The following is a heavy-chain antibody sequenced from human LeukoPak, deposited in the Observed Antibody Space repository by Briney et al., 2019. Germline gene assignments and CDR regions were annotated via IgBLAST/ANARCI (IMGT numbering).Heavy chain of an antibody. J-gene: IGHJ3*02. CDR2: IYTSGST. CDR1: GGSISSSSYY. CDR3: ARGGCDAFDI. Sequence: SQTLSLTCTVSGGSISSSSYYLSWIRQPAGKGLEWIGRIYTSGSTNYNPSLKSRVTISVDTSKNQFSLKLSSVTAADTAVYYCARGGCDAFDIWGQGTMVTVSS. V-gene: IGHV4-61*02.